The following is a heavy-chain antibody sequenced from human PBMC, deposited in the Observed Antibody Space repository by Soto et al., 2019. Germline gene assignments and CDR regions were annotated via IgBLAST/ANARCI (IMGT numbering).Heavy chain of an antibody. CDR1: GDSVSSNNAA. Sequence: SQTLSLTCAISGDSVSSNNAAWNWIRQSPSRGLEWLGRTYYRSKWYNDYAVSVKSRITINPDTSKNQFSLQLNSVTPEDTAVYYCAREVGGYSYGYHAYYHYGMDVWGQGTTVIVS. CDR3: AREVGGYSYGYHAYYHYGMDV. J-gene: IGHJ6*02. V-gene: IGHV6-1*01. D-gene: IGHD5-18*01. CDR2: TYYRSKWYN.